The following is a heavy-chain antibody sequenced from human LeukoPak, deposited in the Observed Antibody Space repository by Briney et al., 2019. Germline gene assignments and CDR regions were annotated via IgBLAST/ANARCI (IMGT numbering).Heavy chain of an antibody. V-gene: IGHV3-30*18. J-gene: IGHJ4*02. CDR2: ISYDGSNK. CDR3: AKDLDSGWTLDY. D-gene: IGHD6-19*01. CDR1: GFTLSSYG. Sequence: GGSLRLSCAASGFTLSSYGMHWVRQAPGKGLEWVAVISYDGSNKYYADSVKGRFTISRDNSKNTLYLQMNSLRAEDTAVYYCAKDLDSGWTLDYWGQGTLVTVSS.